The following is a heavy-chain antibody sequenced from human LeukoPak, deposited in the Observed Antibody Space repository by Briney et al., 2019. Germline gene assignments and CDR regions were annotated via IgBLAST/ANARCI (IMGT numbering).Heavy chain of an antibody. CDR3: ARGNPYDSSGYGMDV. D-gene: IGHD3-22*01. V-gene: IGHV3-48*02. J-gene: IGHJ6*02. Sequence: GGSLRLSCAASGFTFSGYSMNWVRQAPGKGLEWVSYISSSSSTIYYADSVKGRFTISRDNAKNSLYLQMNSLRDEDTAVYYCARGNPYDSSGYGMDVWGQGTTVTVSS. CDR2: ISSSSSTI. CDR1: GFTFSGYS.